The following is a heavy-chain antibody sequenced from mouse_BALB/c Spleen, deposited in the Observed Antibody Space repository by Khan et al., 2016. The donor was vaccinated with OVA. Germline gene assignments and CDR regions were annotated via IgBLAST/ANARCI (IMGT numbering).Heavy chain of an antibody. CDR1: GFSFSRYS. D-gene: IGHD2-2*01. Sequence: EVELVESGGGLVKPGGSLKLSCAASGFSFSRYSMSWVRQTPEKRLEWVATISSGGTYTYYSDSVKGRFTISRDNANNTLFLQMSSLRSEDTAIYSSTRHEGYYGYGQGDYWGQGTSVTVSS. V-gene: IGHV5-9-3*01. CDR3: TRHEGYYGYGQGDY. CDR2: ISSGGTYT. J-gene: IGHJ4*01.